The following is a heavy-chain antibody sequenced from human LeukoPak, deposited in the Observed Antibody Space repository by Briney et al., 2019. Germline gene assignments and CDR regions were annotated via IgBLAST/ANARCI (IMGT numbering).Heavy chain of an antibody. CDR2: ISDRGGST. CDR1: GFTFSSYA. Sequence: GGSLRLSCAASGFTFSSYAMNWVRQAPGKGLEWVSAISDRGGSTYYADSVTGRITIARDNSKKTLYLQMNSLRAEDTAVYYCAKDRDYGGFDYWGQGTLVTVSS. V-gene: IGHV3-23*01. CDR3: AKDRDYGGFDY. D-gene: IGHD4-23*01. J-gene: IGHJ4*02.